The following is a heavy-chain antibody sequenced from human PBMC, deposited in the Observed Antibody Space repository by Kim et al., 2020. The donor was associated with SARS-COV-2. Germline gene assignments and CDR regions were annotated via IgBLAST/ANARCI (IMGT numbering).Heavy chain of an antibody. Sequence: GGSLRLSCAASGFTFSSYWMHWVRQAPGKGLVWVSRINSDGSSTSYADSVKGRFTISRDNAKNTLYLQMNSLRAEDMAVYYCARAWGYYYYYMDVWGKGTTVTVSS. D-gene: IGHD7-27*01. CDR1: GFTFSSYW. V-gene: IGHV3-74*01. CDR2: INSDGSST. J-gene: IGHJ6*03. CDR3: ARAWGYYYYYMDV.